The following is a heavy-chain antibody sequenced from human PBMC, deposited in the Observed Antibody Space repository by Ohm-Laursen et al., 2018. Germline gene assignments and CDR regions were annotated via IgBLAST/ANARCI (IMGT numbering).Heavy chain of an antibody. CDR1: GYTFSSYG. CDR3: ARVRADSSGYKRGFDY. J-gene: IGHJ4*02. CDR2: MNPNSGNT. V-gene: IGHV1-8*02. Sequence: SVKVSCKASGYTFSSYGISWVRQATGQGLEWMGWMNPNSGNTGYAQKFQGRVTMTRNTSISTAYMELSSLRSEDTAVYYCARVRADSSGYKRGFDYWGQGTLVTVSS. D-gene: IGHD3-22*01.